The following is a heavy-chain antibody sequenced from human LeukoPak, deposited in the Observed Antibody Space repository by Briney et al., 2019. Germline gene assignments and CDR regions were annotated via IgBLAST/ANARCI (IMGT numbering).Heavy chain of an antibody. V-gene: IGHV1-18*04. Sequence: ASVKVSCKASGYTFTGYYMHWVRQAPGQGLEWMGWMNPNSGNTGYAQKLQGRVTMTTDTSTSTAYMELRSLRSDDTAVYYCARTSSNRLYNWFDPWGQGTLVTVSS. CDR2: MNPNSGNT. D-gene: IGHD1-14*01. CDR3: ARTSSNRLYNWFDP. J-gene: IGHJ5*02. CDR1: GYTFTGYY.